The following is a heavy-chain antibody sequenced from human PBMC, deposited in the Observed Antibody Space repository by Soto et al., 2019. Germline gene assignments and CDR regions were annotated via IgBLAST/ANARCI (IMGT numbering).Heavy chain of an antibody. V-gene: IGHV1-69*13. J-gene: IGHJ4*02. D-gene: IGHD3-22*01. Sequence: GASVKVSCKASGGTFSSYAISWVRQAPGQGLEWMGGIIPIFGTANYAQKFQGRVTITADESTSTAYMELSSLRSEDTAVYYCARVSGDSSGYYYFYYFDYWGQGTLVTVSS. CDR3: ARVSGDSSGYYYFYYFDY. CDR2: IIPIFGTA. CDR1: GGTFSSYA.